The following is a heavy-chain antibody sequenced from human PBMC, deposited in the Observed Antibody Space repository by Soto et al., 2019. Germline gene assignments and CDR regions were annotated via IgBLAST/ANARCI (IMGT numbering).Heavy chain of an antibody. J-gene: IGHJ3*02. D-gene: IGHD3-3*01. CDR2: ISAYNGNT. Sequence: ASVNVSCKASGYTFTSYGISWVRQAPGQGLEWMGWISAYNGNTNYAQKLQGRVTMTTDTSTSTAYMELRSLRSDDTAVYYCAREEVNDFWSADAFDIWGQGTMVTVSS. CDR1: GYTFTSYG. V-gene: IGHV1-18*01. CDR3: AREEVNDFWSADAFDI.